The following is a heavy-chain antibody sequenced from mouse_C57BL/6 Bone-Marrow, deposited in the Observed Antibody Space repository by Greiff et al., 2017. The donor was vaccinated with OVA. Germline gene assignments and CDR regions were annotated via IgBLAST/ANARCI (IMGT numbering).Heavy chain of an antibody. D-gene: IGHD2-2*01. J-gene: IGHJ2*01. CDR3: ARHEDGYDASYFDY. Sequence: QVHVKQSGPELVKPGASVKISCKASGYAFSSSWMNWVKQRPGKGLAWIGRIYPGDGDTTYNGKFKGKATLTADKSSSTAYMQLSSLTSEDSAVYVCARHEDGYDASYFDYWGQGTTLTVSS. V-gene: IGHV1-82*01. CDR1: GYAFSSSW. CDR2: IYPGDGDT.